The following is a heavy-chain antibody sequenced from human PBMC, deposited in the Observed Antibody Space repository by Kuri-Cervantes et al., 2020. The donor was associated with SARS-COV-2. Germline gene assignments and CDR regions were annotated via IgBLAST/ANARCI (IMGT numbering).Heavy chain of an antibody. CDR3: ARGVGGGETFDF. V-gene: IGHV4-34*01. D-gene: IGHD3-16*01. Sequence: SETLSLTCAGYGGSFSGYYWSWIRQPPGKGLEWIGEINHSGNTNYNPSLKSRVTISVDTSKKQFSLKLRSVTAADTAMYYCARGVGGGETFDFWGQGTLVTVSS. CDR1: GGSFSGYY. CDR2: INHSGNT. J-gene: IGHJ4*02.